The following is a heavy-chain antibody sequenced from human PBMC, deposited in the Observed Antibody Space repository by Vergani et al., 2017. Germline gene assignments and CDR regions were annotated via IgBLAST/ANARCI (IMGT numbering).Heavy chain of an antibody. CDR2: IRSKANSYAT. J-gene: IGHJ6*02. V-gene: IGHV3-73*01. D-gene: IGHD3-9*01. CDR3: TRVRLVTYGMDV. Sequence: EVQLLESGGGLVQPGGSLRLSCAASGFTFSGSAMHWVRQASGKGLEWVGRIRSKANSYATAYAASVKGRFTISRDDSKNTAYLQMNSLKTEDTAVYYCTRVRLVTYGMDVWGQGTTVTVSS. CDR1: GFTFSGSA.